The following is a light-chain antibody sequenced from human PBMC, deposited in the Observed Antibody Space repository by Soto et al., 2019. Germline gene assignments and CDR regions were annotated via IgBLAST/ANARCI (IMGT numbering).Light chain of an antibody. CDR2: EVS. Sequence: QSVLTQPASVSGSPGQSIIISCTGSSSDVGGYNYVSWYQQHPGKAPKLIIYEVSNRPSGVSSRFSGSKSGNTASLTISGLQAEDEADYYCSSHTSSRTRVFGGGTKLTVL. J-gene: IGLJ3*02. CDR3: SSHTSSRTRV. V-gene: IGLV2-14*01. CDR1: SSDVGGYNY.